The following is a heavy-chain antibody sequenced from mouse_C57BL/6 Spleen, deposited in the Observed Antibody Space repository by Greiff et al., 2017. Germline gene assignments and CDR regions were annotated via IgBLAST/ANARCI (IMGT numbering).Heavy chain of an antibody. CDR3: ARGPIYYGSSHWYFDV. CDR1: GYSITSGYY. Sequence: EVHLVESGPGLVKPSQSLSLTCSVTGYSITSGYYWNWIRQFPGNKLEWMGYISYDGSNNYNPSLKNRISITRDTSKNQFFLKLNSVTTEDTATYYCARGPIYYGSSHWYFDVWGTGTTVTVSS. V-gene: IGHV3-6*01. J-gene: IGHJ1*03. D-gene: IGHD1-1*01. CDR2: ISYDGSN.